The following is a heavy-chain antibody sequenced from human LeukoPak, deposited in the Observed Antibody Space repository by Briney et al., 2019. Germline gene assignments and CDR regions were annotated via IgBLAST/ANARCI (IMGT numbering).Heavy chain of an antibody. J-gene: IGHJ4*02. V-gene: IGHV1-69*05. D-gene: IGHD2-15*01. Sequence: SVKVSCKASGGTFSSYAISWVRRAPGQGLEWMGGIIPIFGTANYAQKFQGRVTITTDESTSTAYMEVSSLRSEDTAVYYCGRKAGDCGGGSCYSIDYWGQGTLVTVSS. CDR1: GGTFSSYA. CDR2: IIPIFGTA. CDR3: GRKAGDCGGGSCYSIDY.